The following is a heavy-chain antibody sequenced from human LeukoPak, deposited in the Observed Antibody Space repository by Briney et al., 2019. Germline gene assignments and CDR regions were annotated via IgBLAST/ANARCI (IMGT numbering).Heavy chain of an antibody. CDR3: ASSYYYGSGSYYNNWFDP. CDR1: GYTFTTYD. D-gene: IGHD3-10*01. J-gene: IGHJ5*02. V-gene: IGHV1-8*01. CDR2: MNPNSGNT. Sequence: GASVKVSCKASGYTFTTYDINWVRQATGQGLEWIGWMNPNSGNTGYAQKFQGRVTMTRNTSISTAYMELSSLRSEDTAVYYCASSYYYGSGSYYNNWFDPWGQGTLVTVSS.